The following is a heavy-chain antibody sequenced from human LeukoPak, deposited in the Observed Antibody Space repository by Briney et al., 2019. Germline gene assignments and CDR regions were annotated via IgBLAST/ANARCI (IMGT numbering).Heavy chain of an antibody. Sequence: GGSLRLSCAASGFTFSSYGMHWVRQAPGKGLEWVACIRHDESVRYYAASVKGRFTISRDNSKNTLSLQMNSLRPEDTAVYYCAKGPSQGATWLGDYWGQGILVTVSS. CDR3: AKGPSQGATWLGDY. CDR1: GFTFSSYG. D-gene: IGHD6-19*01. CDR2: IRHDESVR. J-gene: IGHJ4*02. V-gene: IGHV3-30*02.